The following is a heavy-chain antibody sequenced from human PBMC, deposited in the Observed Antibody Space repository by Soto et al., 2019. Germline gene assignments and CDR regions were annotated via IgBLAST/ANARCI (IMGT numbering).Heavy chain of an antibody. V-gene: IGHV3-7*03. J-gene: IGHJ6*02. CDR3: VAAAGNFYYYYGMGV. D-gene: IGHD6-13*01. Sequence: GGSLRLSCAASGFTFSSYWMSWVRQAPGKGLEWVANIKQDGSEKYYVDSVKGRFTISRDNAKNSLYLQMNSLRAEDTAVYYCVAAAGNFYYYYGMGVWGQGTTVTVSS. CDR2: IKQDGSEK. CDR1: GFTFSSYW.